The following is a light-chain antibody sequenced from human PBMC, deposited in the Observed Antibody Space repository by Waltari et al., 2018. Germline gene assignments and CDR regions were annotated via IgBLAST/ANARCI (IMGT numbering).Light chain of an antibody. CDR3: QQYYTYSVT. J-gene: IGKJ5*01. CDR1: QSINIW. CDR2: KAS. V-gene: IGKV1-5*03. Sequence: DIQMTQSPSTLSASVGDRVTITRRASQSINIWLAWYQQKPGKAPKLLIDKASSLASGVPSRFSGSGSGTEFTLTISSLQPDDFATYYCQQYYTYSVTFGQGTRLEIK.